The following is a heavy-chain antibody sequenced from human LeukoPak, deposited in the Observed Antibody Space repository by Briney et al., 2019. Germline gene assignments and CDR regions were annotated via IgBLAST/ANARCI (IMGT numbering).Heavy chain of an antibody. CDR1: GGSISSSNW. V-gene: IGHV4-4*02. J-gene: IGHJ4*02. D-gene: IGHD6-13*01. Sequence: PSETLSLTCAVSGGSISSSNWWSWVRQPPGKGLEWIGEIYHSGSTNYNPSLKSRVTISVDKSKNQFSLKLSSVTAADTAVYYCARGGGAAAASWYFDYWGQGTLVTVSS. CDR2: IYHSGST. CDR3: ARGGGAAAASWYFDY.